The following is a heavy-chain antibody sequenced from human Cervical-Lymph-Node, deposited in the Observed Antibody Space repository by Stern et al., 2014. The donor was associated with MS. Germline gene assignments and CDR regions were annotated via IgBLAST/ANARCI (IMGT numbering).Heavy chain of an antibody. D-gene: IGHD6-19*01. CDR2: ISGSDDST. J-gene: IGHJ4*02. Sequence: EVQLVESGGTLVQPGGSLRLSCAASGFTFSSYAMSWVRQAPGKGLEWVSVISGSDDSTFYADSVKGRFPISRDNSKNTLFLQMNSLRAEDTAVYYCAKVYGSGPFDYWGQGTLVTVSS. CDR3: AKVYGSGPFDY. CDR1: GFTFSSYA. V-gene: IGHV3-23*04.